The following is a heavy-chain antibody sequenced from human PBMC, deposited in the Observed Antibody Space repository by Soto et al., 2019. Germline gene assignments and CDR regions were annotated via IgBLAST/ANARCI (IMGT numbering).Heavy chain of an antibody. Sequence: QVQLVQSGGEVKKPGASVKVSCHASGYTFSDYAISWVRQAPGQGLEWMGWISASTRNTDQAQNFQGRVIMTLDTSTNTAYMELRSLRCDDTAVYYCVRCYCRVGSCYACWHFDLWGRGTLVTASS. V-gene: IGHV1-18*01. CDR3: VRCYCRVGSCYACWHFDL. CDR1: GYTFSDYA. CDR2: ISASTRNT. J-gene: IGHJ2*01. D-gene: IGHD2-15*01.